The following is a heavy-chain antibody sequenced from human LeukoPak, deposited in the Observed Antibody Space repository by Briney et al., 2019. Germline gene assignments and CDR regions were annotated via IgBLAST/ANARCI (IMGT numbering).Heavy chain of an antibody. CDR2: ISGTGGDT. V-gene: IGHV3-23*01. CDR3: ARVNGAYGLSRYDY. D-gene: IGHD6-13*01. J-gene: IGHJ4*02. Sequence: GGSLRLSCAASGLIFSSYVMSWVRQAPGKGLEWVSTISGTGGDTYYTDSVKGRFTISRDNSKNTLYMQMNSLRAEDTAVYYCARVNGAYGLSRYDYWGQGTLVTVSS. CDR1: GLIFSSYV.